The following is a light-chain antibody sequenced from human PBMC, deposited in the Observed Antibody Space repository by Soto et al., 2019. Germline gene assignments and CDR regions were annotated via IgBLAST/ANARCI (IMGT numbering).Light chain of an antibody. CDR2: DVN. Sequence: QSALTQPASVSGSPGQSITISCTGSSSDVGSYPYVSWYQQHPGKAPKLMIYDVNSRPSGVSNRFSGSKSGNXASLIISGLXAEDEADYYCGSYTTSSTVVFGGG. V-gene: IGLV2-14*03. CDR3: GSYTTSSTVV. J-gene: IGLJ2*01. CDR1: SSDVGSYPY.